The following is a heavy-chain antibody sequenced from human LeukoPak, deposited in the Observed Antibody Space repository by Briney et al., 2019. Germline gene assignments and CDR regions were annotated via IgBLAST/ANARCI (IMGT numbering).Heavy chain of an antibody. Sequence: GGSLRLSCAASGFTFSSYAMHWVRQAPGKGLEWMAVISYDGSSKYYADSVKGRFTISRDNSENTLYLQMSSLKTEDTAVYYCARGRAAAGPYYFDYWGQGTLVTVSS. CDR1: GFTFSSYA. J-gene: IGHJ4*02. CDR2: ISYDGSSK. CDR3: ARGRAAAGPYYFDY. V-gene: IGHV3-30-3*01. D-gene: IGHD6-13*01.